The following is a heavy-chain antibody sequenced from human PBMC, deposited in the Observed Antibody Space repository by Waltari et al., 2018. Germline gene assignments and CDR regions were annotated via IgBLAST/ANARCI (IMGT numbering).Heavy chain of an antibody. D-gene: IGHD6-19*01. V-gene: IGHV4-59*01. Sequence: QVQLQESGPGLVKPSETLSLTCTVSGGSISSYYWSWIRQPPGKGLEWIAYIYYSGSTNYNPSLKSRVTISVDTSKNQFSLKLSSVTAADTAVYYCARDLEGSGWDYWGQGTLVTVSS. CDR1: GGSISSYY. J-gene: IGHJ4*02. CDR2: IYYSGST. CDR3: ARDLEGSGWDY.